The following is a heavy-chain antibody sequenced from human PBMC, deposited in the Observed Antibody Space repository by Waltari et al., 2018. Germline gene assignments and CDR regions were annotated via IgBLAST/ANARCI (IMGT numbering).Heavy chain of an antibody. CDR3: ARTNPLQRAPRLTTIYWYFDL. CDR2: MNPNSGNT. J-gene: IGHJ2*01. Sequence: QVQLVQSGAEVKKPGASVKVSCKASGYTFTSYDINWVRQATGQGLEWMGWMNPNSGNTGYAQKFQGRVTMTRNTSISTAYMELSSLRSEDTAVYYCARTNPLQRAPRLTTIYWYFDLWGRGTLVTVSS. V-gene: IGHV1-8*01. D-gene: IGHD3-9*01. CDR1: GYTFTSYD.